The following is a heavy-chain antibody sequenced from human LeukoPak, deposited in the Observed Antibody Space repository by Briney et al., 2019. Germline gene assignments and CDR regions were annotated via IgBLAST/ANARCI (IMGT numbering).Heavy chain of an antibody. CDR1: GGSFSGYY. D-gene: IGHD4-23*01. J-gene: IGHJ4*02. Sequence: SETLSLTCAVYGGSFSGYYWSWIRQPPGKGLEWIGEINHSGSTNYNPSLKSRATISVDTSKNQFSLKLSSVTAADTAVYYCARGRRGNSPLFYWGQGTLVTVSS. CDR3: ARGRRGNSPLFY. V-gene: IGHV4-34*01. CDR2: INHSGST.